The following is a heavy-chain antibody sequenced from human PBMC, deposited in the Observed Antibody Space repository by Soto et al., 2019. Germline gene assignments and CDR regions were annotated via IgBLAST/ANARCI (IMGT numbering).Heavy chain of an antibody. D-gene: IGHD3-22*01. CDR2: ISAYNGNT. CDR3: ARPHKLGYSYDSSGYALDP. CDR1: GYTFTSYG. J-gene: IGHJ5*02. V-gene: IGHV1-18*01. Sequence: GASVKVSCKASGYTFTSYGISWVRQAPGQGLEWMGWISAYNGNTNYAQKLQGRVTMTTDTSTSTAYMELRSLRSDDTAVYYCARPHKLGYSYDSSGYALDPWGQATLVTVSS.